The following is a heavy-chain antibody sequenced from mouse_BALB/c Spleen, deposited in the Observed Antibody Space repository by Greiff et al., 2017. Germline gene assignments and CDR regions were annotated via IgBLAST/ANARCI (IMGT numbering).Heavy chain of an antibody. V-gene: IGHV6-6*02. CDR1: GFTFSNYW. Sequence: EVKVEESGGGLVQPGGSMKLSCVASGFTFSNYWMNWVRQSPEKGLEWVAEIRLKSNNYATHYAESVKGRFTISRDDSKSSVYLQMNNLRAEDTGIYYCTTEAMDYWGQGTSVTVSS. J-gene: IGHJ4*01. CDR2: IRLKSNNYAT. CDR3: TTEAMDY.